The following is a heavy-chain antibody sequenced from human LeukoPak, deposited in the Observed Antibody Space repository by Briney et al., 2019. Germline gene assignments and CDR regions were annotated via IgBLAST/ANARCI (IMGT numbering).Heavy chain of an antibody. CDR3: ERVGMVRGKFRSYYYYMDV. CDR1: GGSISSSSYY. CDR2: IYYSGST. D-gene: IGHD3-10*01. J-gene: IGHJ6*03. Sequence: SETLSLTCTVSGGSISSSSYYWGWIRQPPGKGLEWVGSIYYSGSTYYNPSLKSRVTISVDTSKNQFSLKLRSVTAADTAVYYCERVGMVRGKFRSYYYYMDVWGKGTTVTVSS. V-gene: IGHV4-39*07.